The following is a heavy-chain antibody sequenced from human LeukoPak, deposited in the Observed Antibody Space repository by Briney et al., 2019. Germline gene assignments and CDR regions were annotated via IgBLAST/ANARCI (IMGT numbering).Heavy chain of an antibody. Sequence: ASVKVSCKVSGHTLTELSMHWVRQAPGKGLEWMGGFDPEDGETIYAQNFQGRVTMTEDTSTDTAYMELSSLRSEDTAIYYCTTFELAHSSSWYFDDWGQGTLVTVSS. V-gene: IGHV1-24*01. D-gene: IGHD6-13*01. CDR1: GHTLTELS. CDR2: FDPEDGET. CDR3: TTFELAHSSSWYFDD. J-gene: IGHJ4*02.